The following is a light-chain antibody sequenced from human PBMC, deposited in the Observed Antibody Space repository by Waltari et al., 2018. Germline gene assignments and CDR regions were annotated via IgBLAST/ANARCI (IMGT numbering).Light chain of an antibody. CDR1: QSVTTK. V-gene: IGKV3-15*01. CDR2: GAS. CDR3: QQYDKWPPWT. Sequence: EIVMTQSPATLYMSPGERATLPCRASQSVTTKLAWYQQNPGQAPRLLIYGASSRAAGIPGRFSGSGSGTEFTLTISSLQSEDFAVYYCQQYDKWPPWTFGQGTKVEIK. J-gene: IGKJ1*01.